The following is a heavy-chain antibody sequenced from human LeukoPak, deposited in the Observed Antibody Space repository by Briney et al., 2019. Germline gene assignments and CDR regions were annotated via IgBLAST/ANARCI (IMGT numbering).Heavy chain of an antibody. CDR2: MNPNSGNT. V-gene: IGHV1-8*01. J-gene: IGHJ4*02. D-gene: IGHD6-6*01. CDR3: ARVRGVAARPFDY. Sequence: ASVKVSCKASGYTFTSYDINWVRHATGQGLEWVGWMNPNSGNTGYAQKFQGRVTMTRNTSISTAYMELSSLRSEDTAVYYCARVRGVAARPFDYWGQGTLVTVSS. CDR1: GYTFTSYD.